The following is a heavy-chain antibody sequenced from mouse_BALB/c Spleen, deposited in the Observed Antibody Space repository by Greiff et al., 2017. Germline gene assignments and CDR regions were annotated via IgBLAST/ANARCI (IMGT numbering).Heavy chain of an antibody. V-gene: IGHV1S81*02. Sequence: QVHVKQSGAELVKPGASVKLSCKASGYTFTSYYMYWVKQRPGQGLEWIGEINPSNGGTNFNEKFKSKATLTVDKSSSTAYMQLSSLTSEDSAVYYCTRRSSGWFAYWGQGTLVTVSA. CDR2: INPSNGGT. CDR3: TRRSSGWFAY. CDR1: GYTFTSYY. J-gene: IGHJ3*01. D-gene: IGHD3-1*01.